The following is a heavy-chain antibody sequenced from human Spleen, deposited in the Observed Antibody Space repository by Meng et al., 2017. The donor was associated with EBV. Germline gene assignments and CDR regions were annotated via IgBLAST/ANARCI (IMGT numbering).Heavy chain of an antibody. V-gene: IGHV4-59*01. D-gene: IGHD5-12*01. CDR1: GGSIYAYY. J-gene: IGHJ4*02. Sequence: QVHRHPPGPGLGKPSDTLVLTCSVSGGSIYAYYWNWIRQPPGKALEWIGYAYYTGRTTYNPSLKSRVTISLDTAKNEFSLDLSSVTAADTAVYYCARNGYDLYFDSWGQGSLVTVSS. CDR3: ARNGYDLYFDS. CDR2: AYYTGRT.